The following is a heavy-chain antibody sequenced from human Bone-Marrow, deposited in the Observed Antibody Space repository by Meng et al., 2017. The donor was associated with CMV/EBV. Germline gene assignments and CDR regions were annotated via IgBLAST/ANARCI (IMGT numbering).Heavy chain of an antibody. CDR3: ARERQLVQYDWVDP. CDR2: ISSSSSYI. D-gene: IGHD6-13*01. Sequence: GESLKISCAASGFTFSSYSMNWVRQAPGKGLEWVSSISSSSSYIYYADSVKGRFTISRDNAKNSLYLQMNSLRAEDTAVYYCARERQLVQYDWVDPWGQGTLVTVSS. V-gene: IGHV3-21*01. CDR1: GFTFSSYS. J-gene: IGHJ5*02.